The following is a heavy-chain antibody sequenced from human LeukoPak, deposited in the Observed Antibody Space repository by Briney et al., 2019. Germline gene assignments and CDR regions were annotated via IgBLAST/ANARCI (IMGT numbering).Heavy chain of an antibody. Sequence: PGGSLRLSCAVSGFTVSSNYMTWVRQAPGQGLEWVSVFYSGGTTYYADSVKSRFTISRDSSKNMLYLQMNSLRVEDTAVYYCARERPPRGAFDYWGQGTLVTVSS. J-gene: IGHJ4*02. CDR3: ARERPPRGAFDY. CDR2: FYSGGTT. CDR1: GFTVSSNY. V-gene: IGHV3-53*01.